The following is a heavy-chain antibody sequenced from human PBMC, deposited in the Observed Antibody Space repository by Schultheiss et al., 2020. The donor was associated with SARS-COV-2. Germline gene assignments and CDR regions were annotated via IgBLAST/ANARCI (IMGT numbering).Heavy chain of an antibody. CDR2: IYYSGST. CDR1: GGSISSSNW. Sequence: SETLSLTCAVSGGSISSSNWWSWVRQPPGKGLEWIGYIYYSGSTNYNPSLKSRVTISVDTSKNQFSLKLSSVTAADTAVYYCASALWQQLPIWGQGTLVTVSS. D-gene: IGHD6-13*01. J-gene: IGHJ4*02. V-gene: IGHV4-4*02. CDR3: ASALWQQLPI.